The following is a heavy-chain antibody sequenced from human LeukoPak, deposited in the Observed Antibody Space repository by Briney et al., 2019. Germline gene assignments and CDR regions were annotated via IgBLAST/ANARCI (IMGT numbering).Heavy chain of an antibody. Sequence: PGGSLRLSCAASGFTFSSYAMHWVRQAPGKGLEWVAVISYDGSNKYYADPVKGRFTISRDNSKNTLYLQMNSLRAEDTAVYYCASSGWANPVWGQGTTVTVSS. D-gene: IGHD6-19*01. CDR2: ISYDGSNK. CDR3: ASSGWANPV. J-gene: IGHJ6*02. CDR1: GFTFSSYA. V-gene: IGHV3-30-3*01.